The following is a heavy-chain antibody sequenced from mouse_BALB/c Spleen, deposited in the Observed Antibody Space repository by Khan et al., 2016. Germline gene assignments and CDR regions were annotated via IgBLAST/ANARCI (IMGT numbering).Heavy chain of an antibody. V-gene: IGHV14-3*02. J-gene: IGHJ3*01. CDR1: GFNIKDTY. CDR3: ARAYDDSWFAY. Sequence: EVQLQQSGAELVKPGASVKLSCTASGFNIKDTYMHWMIQRPEQGLEWIGRIDPANDNTKYDPKFQGKATITADTSSNTAYLQLSSLTSEDTAVYYCARAYDDSWFAYWGQGTLVTVSA. D-gene: IGHD2-4*01. CDR2: IDPANDNT.